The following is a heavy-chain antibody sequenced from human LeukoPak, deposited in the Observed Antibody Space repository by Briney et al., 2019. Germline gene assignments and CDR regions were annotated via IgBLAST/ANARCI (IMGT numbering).Heavy chain of an antibody. V-gene: IGHV3-30*04. D-gene: IGHD3-9*01. CDR1: GFTFSSYA. CDR2: ISYDGSNK. Sequence: PGGSLRLSCAASGFTFSSYAMHWVRQAPGKGLEWVAVISYDGSNKYYADSVKGRFTISRDNSKNTLYLQMNSLRAEDTAVYYCARVMTIFSSYYYMDVWGKGTTVTVSS. J-gene: IGHJ6*03. CDR3: ARVMTIFSSYYYMDV.